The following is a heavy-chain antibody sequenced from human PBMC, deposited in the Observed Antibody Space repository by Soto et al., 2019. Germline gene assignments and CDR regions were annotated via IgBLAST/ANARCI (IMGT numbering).Heavy chain of an antibody. CDR2: ISGSGGST. V-gene: IGHV3-23*01. D-gene: IGHD3-10*01. CDR1: GFTFSSYA. Sequence: GGSLRLSCAASGFTFSSYAMSWVRQAPGKGLEWVSAISGSGGSTYYADSVKGRFTISRDNSKNTLYLQMNRLRAEDTAVYYCAKEEEYYYGSGMLDPWGQGTLLTVSS. CDR3: AKEEEYYYGSGMLDP. J-gene: IGHJ5*02.